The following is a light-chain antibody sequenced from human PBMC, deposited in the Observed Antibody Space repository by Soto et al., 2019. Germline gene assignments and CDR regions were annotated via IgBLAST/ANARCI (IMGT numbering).Light chain of an antibody. CDR2: GAS. V-gene: IGKV3D-15*01. CDR1: QSVSSK. CDR3: QQYNNWPPVT. Sequence: ETVMTQSPATLSVSPGERATLSCRASQSVSSKLAWYQQKPGQAPRLLIYGASTRATGIPARFSGSGSGTEFNLTISSLQSEDFAVYYCQQYNNWPPVTFGQGTRLEIK. J-gene: IGKJ5*01.